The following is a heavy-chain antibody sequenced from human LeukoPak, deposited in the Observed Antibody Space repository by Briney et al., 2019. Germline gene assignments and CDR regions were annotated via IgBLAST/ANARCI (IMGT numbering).Heavy chain of an antibody. D-gene: IGHD6-13*01. V-gene: IGHV3-21*01. J-gene: IGHJ4*02. CDR1: GFTFSSYS. CDR3: ARDLAPGIAADITPLV. Sequence: NPGGSLRLSCAASGFTFSSYSMDWVRQAPGKGLEWVSSISSSSSYIYYADSVKGRFTISRDNAKNSLYLQMNSLRAEDTAVYYCARDLAPGIAADITPLVWGQGTLVTVSS. CDR2: ISSSSSYI.